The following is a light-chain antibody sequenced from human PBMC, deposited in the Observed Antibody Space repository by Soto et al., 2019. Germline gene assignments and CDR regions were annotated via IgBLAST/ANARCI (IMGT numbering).Light chain of an antibody. CDR3: QQSYSTPRT. V-gene: IGKV1-39*01. J-gene: IGKJ1*01. CDR1: KSISNW. CDR2: ATS. Sequence: SQMTQSPSTLSASVGDRVTITCRASKSISNWLAWYQQKPGKAPKLLIYATSNLQSGVPFRFSGGGSGTDYTLTIGSLQPEDFATYYCQQSYSTPRTFGQGTKVDIK.